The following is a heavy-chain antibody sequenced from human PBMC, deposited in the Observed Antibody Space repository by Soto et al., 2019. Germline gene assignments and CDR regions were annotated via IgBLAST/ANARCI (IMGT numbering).Heavy chain of an antibody. V-gene: IGHV1-69*02. Sequence: QVQLVQSGAEVKKPGSSVKVSCKASGGTFSSYTISWVRQAPGQGLEWMGRIIPILGIANYAQKFQGRVTITAXXSXSIXYMELSSLRSEDTAVYYCARSRWYSSSWAYWYFDLWGRGTLVTVSS. CDR3: ARSRWYSSSWAYWYFDL. CDR1: GGTFSSYT. J-gene: IGHJ2*01. D-gene: IGHD6-13*01. CDR2: IIPILGIA.